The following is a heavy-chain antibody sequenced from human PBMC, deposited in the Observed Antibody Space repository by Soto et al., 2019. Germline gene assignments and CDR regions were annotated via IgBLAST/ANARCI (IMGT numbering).Heavy chain of an antibody. CDR3: ARDRGFDDALDV. Sequence: GGSLRLSCAASGFIFSNSGMHWVRQAPGKGLEWVAVIWYDGSNEYYAASVKGRFTISRDNSKNTLYLQMDSLRVDDTAVYYCARDRGFDDALDVWGQGTMVTVSS. V-gene: IGHV3-33*01. CDR1: GFIFSNSG. CDR2: IWYDGSNE. J-gene: IGHJ3*01. D-gene: IGHD2-15*01.